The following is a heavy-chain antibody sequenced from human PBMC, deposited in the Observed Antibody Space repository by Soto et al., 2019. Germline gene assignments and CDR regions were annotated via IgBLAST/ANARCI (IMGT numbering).Heavy chain of an antibody. V-gene: IGHV3-30*18. D-gene: IGHD6-19*01. Sequence: QVQLVESGGGVVQPGRSLRLSCAASGFTFSSYGMHWVRQAPGKGLEWVAVISYDGSNKYYADSVKGRFTISRDNSKNXXYLQMNSLRAEDTAVYYCAKMADQNRNYYSYGMDVWGQRTTVTVSS. J-gene: IGHJ6*02. CDR1: GFTFSSYG. CDR2: ISYDGSNK. CDR3: AKMADQNRNYYSYGMDV.